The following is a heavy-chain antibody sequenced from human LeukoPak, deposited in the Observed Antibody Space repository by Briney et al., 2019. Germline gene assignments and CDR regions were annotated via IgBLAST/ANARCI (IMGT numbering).Heavy chain of an antibody. Sequence: SGTLSLTCGVSGGSVTSTDWWTWIRQPPGKGLEWIGEVDLNGNTNYNPSLYGRVTMSVDKSENHVSLKLPSLTAADTAVYYCAREGGPYRPLDYSGQGTLVTVTS. V-gene: IGHV4-4*02. CDR2: VDLNGNT. CDR3: AREGGPYRPLDY. J-gene: IGHJ4*02. D-gene: IGHD6-25*01. CDR1: GGSVTSTDW.